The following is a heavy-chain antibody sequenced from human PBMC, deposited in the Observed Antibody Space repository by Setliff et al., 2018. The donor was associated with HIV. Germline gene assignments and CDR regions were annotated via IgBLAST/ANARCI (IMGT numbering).Heavy chain of an antibody. J-gene: IGHJ6*02. Sequence: ASVKVSCKASGYTFTSYDINWVRQATGQGLEWMGWMNPNSGNTGYAQKFQGRVTITRNTSISTAYMELSSLRSEDTAVYFCARDLRSWSSYQNGMNVWGQGTTVTVSS. CDR1: GYTFTSYD. D-gene: IGHD3-16*01. CDR2: MNPNSGNT. CDR3: ARDLRSWSSYQNGMNV. V-gene: IGHV1-8*03.